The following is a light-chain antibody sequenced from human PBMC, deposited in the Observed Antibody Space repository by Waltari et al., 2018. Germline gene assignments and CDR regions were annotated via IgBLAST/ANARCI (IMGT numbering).Light chain of an antibody. CDR2: ANS. J-gene: IGLJ2*01. CDR1: NSNPGAGYD. V-gene: IGLV1-40*01. CDR3: QSYDSSLSGSL. Sequence: QSVLTQPPSVSGAPGQRVTISCTGSNSNPGAGYDVHWYQQLPGTAPKLLIYANSDRPSGVPDRFSGSKSGASASLAITGLQAEDEADYYCQSYDSSLSGSLFGGGTRLTVL.